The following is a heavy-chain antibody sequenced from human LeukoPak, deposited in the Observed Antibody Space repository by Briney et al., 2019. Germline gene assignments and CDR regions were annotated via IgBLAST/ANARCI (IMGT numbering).Heavy chain of an antibody. CDR3: AKRSYYYDSSGIGGYFDY. CDR2: ISYDGSNK. Sequence: PGGSLRLSCAASGFTFSSYGMHWVRQAPGKGLEWVVVISYDGSNKYYADSVKGRFTISRDNSKNTLYLQMNSLRAEDTAVYYCAKRSYYYDSSGIGGYFDYWGQGTLVTVSS. CDR1: GFTFSSYG. D-gene: IGHD3-22*01. J-gene: IGHJ4*02. V-gene: IGHV3-30*18.